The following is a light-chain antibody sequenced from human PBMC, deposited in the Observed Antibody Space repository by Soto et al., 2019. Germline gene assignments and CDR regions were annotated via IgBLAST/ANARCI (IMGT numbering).Light chain of an antibody. V-gene: IGLV1-44*01. CDR3: AAWDDSINGNNYV. J-gene: IGLJ1*01. Sequence: QSTLAQTRSASGTPGQLVTLPFSRSSTNIGSNTVNWYQQLPGTPPKLLIYSNNQRPSGVPARFSGSRSGTSASLAISGLQSEDEADYYCAAWDDSINGNNYVFGTGTTVTVL. CDR1: STNIGSNT. CDR2: SNN.